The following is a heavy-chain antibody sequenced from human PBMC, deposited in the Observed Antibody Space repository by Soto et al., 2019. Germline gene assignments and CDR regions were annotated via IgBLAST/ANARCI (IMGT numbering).Heavy chain of an antibody. CDR1: GFTFSSYG. J-gene: IGHJ5*02. Sequence: QVQLVESGGGVVQPGRSLRLSCAASGFTFSSYGMHWVRQAPGKGLEWVAVIWYDGSNKYYADSVKGRFTISRDNSKNTLYLQMNSLRAEDTAVYYCARAGETQQLVHLNWFDPWGQGTLVTVSS. CDR3: ARAGETQQLVHLNWFDP. V-gene: IGHV3-33*01. D-gene: IGHD6-13*01. CDR2: IWYDGSNK.